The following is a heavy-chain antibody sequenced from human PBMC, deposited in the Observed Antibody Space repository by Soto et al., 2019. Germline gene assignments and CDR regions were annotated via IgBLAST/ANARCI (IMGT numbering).Heavy chain of an antibody. Sequence: GGSLRLSCAASGFTFSSYSMNWVRQAPGKGLEWVSSISSSSSYIYYADSVKGRFTISRDNAKNSLHLQMNSLRAEDTAVYYCARAVGYCSVGSCDVYYYYGIDVRAQRTTVTGSS. CDR3: ARAVGYCSVGSCDVYYYYGIDV. CDR1: GFTFSSYS. D-gene: IGHD2-15*01. CDR2: ISSSSSYI. J-gene: IGHJ6*02. V-gene: IGHV3-21*01.